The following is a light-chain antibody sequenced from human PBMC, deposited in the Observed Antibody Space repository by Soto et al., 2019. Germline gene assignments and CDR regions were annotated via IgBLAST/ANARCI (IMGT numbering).Light chain of an antibody. J-gene: IGLJ2*01. V-gene: IGLV2-14*01. CDR1: SSDVGGYNY. Sequence: QSALTQPASVSGSPGQSITISCTETSSDVGGYNYVSWYQQHPGKAPKLIIYEVSNRPSGVSNRFSGSKSGNTASLTISGLQAEDEADYYCSSYTTSTTLLFGGGTKLTVL. CDR2: EVS. CDR3: SSYTTSTTLL.